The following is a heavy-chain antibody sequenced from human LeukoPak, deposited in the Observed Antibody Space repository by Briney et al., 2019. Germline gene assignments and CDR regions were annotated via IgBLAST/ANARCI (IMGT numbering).Heavy chain of an antibody. J-gene: IGHJ4*02. D-gene: IGHD6-13*01. CDR2: IYYSGST. Sequence: SETLSLTCTVSGGSISSGSYYWSWIRQPPGKGLEWIGSIYYSGSTYYNPSLKSRVTISVDTSKNQFSLKLSSVTAADTAVYYCARGHHSSSWYFDYWGQGTLVTVSS. V-gene: IGHV4-39*07. CDR1: GGSISSGSYY. CDR3: ARGHHSSSWYFDY.